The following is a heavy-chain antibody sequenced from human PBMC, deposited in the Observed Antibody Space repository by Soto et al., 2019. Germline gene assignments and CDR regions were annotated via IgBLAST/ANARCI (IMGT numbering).Heavy chain of an antibody. J-gene: IGHJ6*02. V-gene: IGHV5-51*01. CDR2: IYPGDSDT. CDR1: GYSFSNYW. CDR3: ERHETASLYHYYYGMDV. D-gene: IGHD5-18*01. Sequence: GESLKISCKGSGYSFSNYWINWVRQMPGKGLEWMGIIYPGDSDTKYSPSFQGQVTISADKSISTAYLQWSSLKASDTDIYYCERHETASLYHYYYGMDVWGQGTTVTVSS.